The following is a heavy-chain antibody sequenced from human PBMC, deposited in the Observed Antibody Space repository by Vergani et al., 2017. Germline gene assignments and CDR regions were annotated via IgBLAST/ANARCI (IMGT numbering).Heavy chain of an antibody. D-gene: IGHD5-24*01. CDR1: GGTFTSYD. V-gene: IGHV1-8*01. J-gene: IGHJ6*02. CDR2: MNPNSGNT. Sequence: QVQLVQSGAEVKKPGASVKVSCKASGGTFTSYDINWVRQATGQGLEWMGWMNPNSGNTGYAQKFQGRVTMTRNTSISTAYMELNSLRAEDTAGDYCARESWVPAPERWLQFHYYYGMDVWGQGTTVTVSS. CDR3: ARESWVPAPERWLQFHYYYGMDV.